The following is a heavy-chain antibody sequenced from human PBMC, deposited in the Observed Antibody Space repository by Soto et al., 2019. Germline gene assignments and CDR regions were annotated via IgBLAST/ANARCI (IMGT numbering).Heavy chain of an antibody. CDR2: ISSRSRTI. Sequence: EGSLRLSCAASGFTFSSYSMNRDHQAPGKGLEWVSYISSRSRTIYYANSEKCRFTITRYNDKNSLYLQMDSLRDEDTPVYQCARVWLKWYYDIPYGMEVWGQGCTGTV. CDR1: GFTFSSYS. D-gene: IGHD3-9*01. CDR3: ARVWLKWYYDIPYGMEV. J-gene: IGHJ6*02. V-gene: IGHV3-48*02.